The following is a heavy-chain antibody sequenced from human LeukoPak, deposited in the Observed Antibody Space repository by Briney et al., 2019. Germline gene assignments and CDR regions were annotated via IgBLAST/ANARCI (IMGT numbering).Heavy chain of an antibody. CDR1: GYSSTTYW. J-gene: IGHJ4*02. CDR3: ARSLFDYDILTGHDY. D-gene: IGHD3-9*01. CDR2: IDPSDSYT. V-gene: IGHV5-10-1*01. Sequence: ESLKISCKGSGYSSTTYWISWVRQMSGKGLEWIGTIDPSDSYTKYSPTFQGHVTISADKSISTAYLQWSSLKASDTAVYYCARSLFDYDILTGHDYWGQGTLVTVSS.